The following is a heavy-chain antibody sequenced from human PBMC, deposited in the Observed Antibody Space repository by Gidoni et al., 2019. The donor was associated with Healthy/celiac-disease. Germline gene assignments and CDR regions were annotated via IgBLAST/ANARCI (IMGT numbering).Heavy chain of an antibody. CDR3: AGVIGDWGGEMNWFDP. Sequence: EVQLVESGGGWVQPGGFLRLSRAASGFPFGSYEMNWVRQAPGKGLGWVSYISSSGSTNYYAGSEKGRFTISRTNTKNSLYLQINSLGAEDAAVYYCAGVIGDWGGEMNWFDPWGQGTLVTVSS. CDR2: ISSSGSTN. J-gene: IGHJ5*02. V-gene: IGHV3-48*03. D-gene: IGHD3-16*01. CDR1: GFPFGSYE.